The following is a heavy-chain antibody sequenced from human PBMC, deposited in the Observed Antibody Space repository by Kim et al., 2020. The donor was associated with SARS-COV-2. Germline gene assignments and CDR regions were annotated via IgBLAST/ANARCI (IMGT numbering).Heavy chain of an antibody. CDR1: GGSISSYY. CDR2: IYYSGST. D-gene: IGHD5-18*01. V-gene: IGHV4-59*01. CDR3: ARDGYSYGQLWYFDL. Sequence: SETLSLTCTVSGGSISSYYWSWIRQPPGKGLEWIGYIYYSGSTNYNPSLKSRVTISVDTSKNQFSLKLSSVTAADTAVYYCARDGYSYGQLWYFDLWGRGTLVTVSS. J-gene: IGHJ2*01.